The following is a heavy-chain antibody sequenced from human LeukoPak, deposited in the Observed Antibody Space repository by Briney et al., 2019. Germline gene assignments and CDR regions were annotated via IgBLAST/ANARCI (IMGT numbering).Heavy chain of an antibody. D-gene: IGHD3-10*01. Sequence: SETLSLTCTVSGYSISSGYYWGWIRQPPGKGLEWIGSIYHSGSTYYNPSLKSRVTVSVDTSKNHFSLNLSSVTAADTAVYYCARDLRITMVRGDHFDYWGQGTLVTVSS. CDR1: GYSISSGYY. J-gene: IGHJ4*02. CDR3: ARDLRITMVRGDHFDY. V-gene: IGHV4-38-2*02. CDR2: IYHSGST.